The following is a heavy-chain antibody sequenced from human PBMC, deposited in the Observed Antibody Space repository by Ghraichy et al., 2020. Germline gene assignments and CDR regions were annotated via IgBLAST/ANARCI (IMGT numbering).Heavy chain of an antibody. Sequence: SETLSLTCAVYGGSFSEYYWSWIRQPPGKGLEWVGEINHSGSTNYNPSLKSRVTISVDTSKKQFSLKLSSVTAADTAVYYCARTVVETALIGIQYFDHWGQGTLVTVSS. D-gene: IGHD2-15*01. CDR3: ARTVVETALIGIQYFDH. CDR2: INHSGST. J-gene: IGHJ4*02. V-gene: IGHV4-34*01. CDR1: GGSFSEYY.